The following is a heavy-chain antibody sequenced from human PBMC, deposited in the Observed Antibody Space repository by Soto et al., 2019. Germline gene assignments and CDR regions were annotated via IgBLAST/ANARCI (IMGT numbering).Heavy chain of an antibody. Sequence: EVQLVESGGGLVQPGGSLRLSCAASGFTVSSNYMSWVRQAPGKGLEWVSVIYSGGSTYYADSVKGRFTISRDNSKNTLYLKMNSQRAEHTAVYYCASHYGEPQTYYYYYYMGVWGKGTTVTVSS. CDR1: GFTVSSNY. J-gene: IGHJ6*03. D-gene: IGHD4-17*01. CDR2: IYSGGST. CDR3: ASHYGEPQTYYYYYYMGV. V-gene: IGHV3-66*04.